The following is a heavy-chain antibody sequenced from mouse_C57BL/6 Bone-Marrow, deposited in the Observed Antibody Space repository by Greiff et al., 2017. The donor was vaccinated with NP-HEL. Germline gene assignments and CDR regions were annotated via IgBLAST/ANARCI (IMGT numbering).Heavy chain of an antibody. CDR2: IYPGNSDT. J-gene: IGHJ2*01. D-gene: IGHD1-1*01. CDR3: SYGSSFYFDY. V-gene: IGHV1-5*01. CDR1: GYTFTSYW. Sequence: VQLQQSGTVLARPGASVKMSCKTSGYTFTSYWMHWVKQRPGQGLQWIGAIYPGNSDTSYNQKFKGKAKLTAVTSASTAYMELSSLTNEDSAVYYCSYGSSFYFDYWGQGTTLTVSS.